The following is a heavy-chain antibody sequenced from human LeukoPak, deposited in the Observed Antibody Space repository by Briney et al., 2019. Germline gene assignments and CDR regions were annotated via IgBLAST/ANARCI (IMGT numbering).Heavy chain of an antibody. CDR3: AHRGYCSGGICNFDY. Sequence: SGPTLVKPTQTLTLTCTFSGFSLSTSGVGVGWIRQPPGKALEWLALIYRDDDKRYSPSLKSRLTITKDTSKNRVVLTMTNMCPLDTATYYCAHRGYCSGGICNFDYWGQGTLVNGSS. V-gene: IGHV2-5*02. CDR1: GFSLSTSGVG. CDR2: IYRDDDK. D-gene: IGHD2-15*01. J-gene: IGHJ4*02.